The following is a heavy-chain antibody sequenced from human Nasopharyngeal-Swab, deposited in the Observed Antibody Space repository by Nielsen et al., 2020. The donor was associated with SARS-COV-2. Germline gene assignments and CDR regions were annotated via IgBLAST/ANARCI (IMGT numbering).Heavy chain of an antibody. Sequence: SETLSLTCTLYGGSISSSSYYWGWIRQPPGKGLEWIGSIYYSGSTYYNPSLKSRVTISVDTSKNQFSLKLSSVTAADTAVYYCARRRYATVDYWGQGTLVTVSS. V-gene: IGHV4-39*01. CDR1: GGSISSSSYY. CDR2: IYYSGST. J-gene: IGHJ4*02. D-gene: IGHD2-8*01. CDR3: ARRRYATVDY.